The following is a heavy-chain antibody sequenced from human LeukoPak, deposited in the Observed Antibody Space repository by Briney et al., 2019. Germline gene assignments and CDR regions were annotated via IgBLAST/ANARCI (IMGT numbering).Heavy chain of an antibody. V-gene: IGHV3-48*03. CDR2: ISSSGSTI. D-gene: IGHD2-15*01. CDR1: GFTFSSYE. Sequence: GGSLRLSCAASGFTFSSYEMNWVRQAPGKGLEWVSYISSSGSTIYYADSVKGRFTISRDNAKNSLYLQMNSLRAEDTAVYYCARKVVVVVATNYYYYYMDVWGKGTTVTVSS. CDR3: ARKVVVVVATNYYYYYMDV. J-gene: IGHJ6*03.